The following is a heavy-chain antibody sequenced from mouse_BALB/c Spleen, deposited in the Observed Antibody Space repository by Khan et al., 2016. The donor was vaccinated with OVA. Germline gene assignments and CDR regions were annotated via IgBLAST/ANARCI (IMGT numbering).Heavy chain of an antibody. J-gene: IGHJ1*01. CDR1: GFTFSSFG. D-gene: IGHD1-1*01. CDR2: ISSGSSTI. V-gene: IGHV5-17*02. CDR3: ATYGWWD. Sequence: ELGESGGGLVQPGGSRKLSCAASGFTFSSFGMHWVRQAPEKGLEWVAYISSGSSTIYYADTVKGRFTIARDNPKNTLFLQMTSLRSEDTAMYYCATYGWWDWGAGTTVTVSS.